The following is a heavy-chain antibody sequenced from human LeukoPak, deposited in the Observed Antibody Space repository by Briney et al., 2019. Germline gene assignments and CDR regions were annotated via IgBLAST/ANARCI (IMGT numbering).Heavy chain of an antibody. CDR2: IYHSGST. CDR3: ASFFPGGGDYWWFDP. Sequence: SETLSLTYTVSGGSISSYYWSWIRQPPGKGLEWIGSIYHSGSTYYNPSLKSRVTISVDTSKNQFSLKLSSVTAADTAVYYCASFFPGGGDYWWFDPWGQGTLVTVSS. D-gene: IGHD4-17*01. J-gene: IGHJ5*02. V-gene: IGHV4-59*08. CDR1: GGSISSYY.